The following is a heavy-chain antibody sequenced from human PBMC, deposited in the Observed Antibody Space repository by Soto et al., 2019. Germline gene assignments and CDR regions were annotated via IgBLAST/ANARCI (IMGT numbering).Heavy chain of an antibody. D-gene: IGHD3-22*01. Sequence: APVKVSCKASGYTFTSYGISWVRQAPGQGLEWMGWISAYNGNTNYAQKLQGRVTMTTDTSTSTAYMELRSLRSDDTAVYYCARAVYYDSSGVRFDYWGQGTLVTSPQ. CDR1: GYTFTSYG. CDR3: ARAVYYDSSGVRFDY. J-gene: IGHJ4*02. CDR2: ISAYNGNT. V-gene: IGHV1-18*01.